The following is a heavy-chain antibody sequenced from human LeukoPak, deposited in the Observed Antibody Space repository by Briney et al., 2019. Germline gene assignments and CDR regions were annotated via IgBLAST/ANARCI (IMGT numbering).Heavy chain of an antibody. Sequence: SQTLLLTCAISGDSVSIDSVARNWIRQSPSRGLEWLGRTYYRSQWYNEYALSLRSRITINADTSKNQFSLHLDSVTPEDTAVYYCARDLYCSNFACSFDSWGQGTLVTVPS. V-gene: IGHV6-1*01. CDR2: TYYRSQWYN. CDR1: GDSVSIDSVA. D-gene: IGHD2-2*01. CDR3: ARDLYCSNFACSFDS. J-gene: IGHJ4*02.